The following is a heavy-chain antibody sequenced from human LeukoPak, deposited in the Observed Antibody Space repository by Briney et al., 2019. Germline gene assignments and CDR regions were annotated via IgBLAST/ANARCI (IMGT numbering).Heavy chain of an antibody. J-gene: IGHJ4*02. Sequence: PSETLSLTCTVSGVSISSSNSYWGWIRQPPGKGLEWIGSIYYSGNTYYNASLKSQVSISIDTSKNQFSLRLTSVTAADTAVYYCAIKYSSGWFGYWGQGTLVTVSS. V-gene: IGHV4-39*01. CDR3: AIKYSSGWFGY. D-gene: IGHD6-19*01. CDR2: IYYSGNT. CDR1: GVSISSSNSY.